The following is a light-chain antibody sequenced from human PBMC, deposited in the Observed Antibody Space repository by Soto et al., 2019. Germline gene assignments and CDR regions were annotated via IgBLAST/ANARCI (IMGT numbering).Light chain of an antibody. J-gene: IGLJ3*02. V-gene: IGLV2-14*01. CDR3: SSYTTFSTLV. CDR1: SSDIGAYDS. CDR2: DVA. Sequence: QSALTRPVSVSGSPGQSITIPCTGTSSDIGAYDSVSWYQQYPGKAPKLIIYDVANRPSGVSDRLSGSKSGNTASLTISGLQAEDEADYYCSSYTTFSTLVLGGGTKLTVL.